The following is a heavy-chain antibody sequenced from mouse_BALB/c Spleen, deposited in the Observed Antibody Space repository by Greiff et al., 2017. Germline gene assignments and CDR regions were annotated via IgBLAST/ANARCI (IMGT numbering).Heavy chain of an antibody. V-gene: IGHV7-3*02. CDR2: IRNKANGYTT. J-gene: IGHJ3*01. CDR1: GFTFTDYY. Sequence: DVQLVESGGGLVQPGGSLRLSCATSGFTFTDYYMSWVRQPPGKALEWLGFIRNKANGYTTEYSASVKGRFTISRDNSQSILYLQMNTLRAEDSATYYCARDISGRSWFAYWGQGTLVTVSA. CDR3: ARDISGRSWFAY. D-gene: IGHD3-1*01.